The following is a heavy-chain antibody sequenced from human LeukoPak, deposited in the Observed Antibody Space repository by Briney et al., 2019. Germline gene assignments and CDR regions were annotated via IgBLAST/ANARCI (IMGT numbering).Heavy chain of an antibody. V-gene: IGHV3-48*01. Sequence: GGSLRLSCAASGFSFNTYSMNWVRQAPGKGLEWLSFISSSSSTIYYADSVKGRFTISRDNAKNSLYLQMNSLGAEDTALYYCARDRGYYFDYWGQGTLVTVSS. CDR1: GFSFNTYS. D-gene: IGHD3-10*01. J-gene: IGHJ4*02. CDR3: ARDRGYYFDY. CDR2: ISSSSSTI.